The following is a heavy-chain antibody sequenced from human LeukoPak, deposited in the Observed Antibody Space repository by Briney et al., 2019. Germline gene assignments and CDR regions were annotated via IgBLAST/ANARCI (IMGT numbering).Heavy chain of an antibody. D-gene: IGHD3-10*01. CDR1: GYSISSGYY. Sequence: SETLSLTCAVSGYSISSGYYWGWIRQPPGEGLEWIGSIYHSGSTYYNPSLKSRVTISVDTSKNQFSLKLSSVTAADTAVYYCARGLWFGESVGAFDIWGQGTMVTVSS. V-gene: IGHV4-38-2*01. J-gene: IGHJ3*02. CDR3: ARGLWFGESVGAFDI. CDR2: IYHSGST.